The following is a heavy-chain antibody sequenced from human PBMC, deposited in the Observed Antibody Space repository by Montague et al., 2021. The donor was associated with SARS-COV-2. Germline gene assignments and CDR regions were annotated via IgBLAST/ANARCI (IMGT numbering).Heavy chain of an antibody. CDR2: ISYDGSVK. CDR3: AKNRAIFWFGEGRESMDA. Sequence: SLRLSWAAPGFSFSNFGMHWVRQAPGKGLEWLAVISYDGSVKHYADFLRGRFSISKDNSKYTVYLQINTLRPEDTAVYFCAKNRAIFWFGEGRESMDAWGQGTTVIVS. J-gene: IGHJ6*02. V-gene: IGHV3-30*18. D-gene: IGHD3-10*01. CDR1: GFSFSNFG.